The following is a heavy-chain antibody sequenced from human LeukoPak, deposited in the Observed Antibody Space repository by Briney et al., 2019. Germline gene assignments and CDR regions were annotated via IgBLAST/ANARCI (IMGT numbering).Heavy chain of an antibody. CDR2: IHASGPT. Sequence: PSETLSLTCTVSGGSISSYYWSWIRQPPGKGLEWIAYIHASGPTNYNPVLRSRVTISVDTSKNQFSLKLSSVTAADTAVYYCARGRGYSSSWYVLGSGPLTYYYYYMDVWGKGTTVTVSS. CDR3: ARGRGYSSSWYVLGSGPLTYYYYYMDV. D-gene: IGHD6-13*01. CDR1: GGSISSYY. J-gene: IGHJ6*03. V-gene: IGHV4-4*09.